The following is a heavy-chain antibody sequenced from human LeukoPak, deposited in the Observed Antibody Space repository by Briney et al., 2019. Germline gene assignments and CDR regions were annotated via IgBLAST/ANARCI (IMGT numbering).Heavy chain of an antibody. V-gene: IGHV3-9*01. CDR2: ISWNSGSI. CDR3: AKDGRSFFDY. CDR1: GFTFDDYT. Sequence: QPGGSLRLSCAASGFTFDDYTMHWVRQAPGKGLEWVSGISWNSGSIGYADSVKGRFTISRDNAKNSLYLQMNSLRAEDTALYYCAKDGRSFFDYWGQGTLVTVSS. D-gene: IGHD3-10*01. J-gene: IGHJ4*02.